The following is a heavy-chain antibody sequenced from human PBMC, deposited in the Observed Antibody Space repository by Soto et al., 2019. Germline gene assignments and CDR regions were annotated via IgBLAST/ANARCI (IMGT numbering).Heavy chain of an antibody. CDR3: ARDVARDRQYRASDSGLEF. Sequence: QVQLVQSGSEVKKPGASVKVSCKASGYSFTSYGFTWVRQAPGQGLEWMGWISAYNGNTDYAQKLQGRVTMTTDTPTTTGYMEPRGLTSDDTAIYYCARDVARDRQYRASDSGLEFWGQGTLFTFSS. V-gene: IGHV1-18*01. CDR2: ISAYNGNT. J-gene: IGHJ4*02. CDR1: GYSFTSYG. D-gene: IGHD3-16*02.